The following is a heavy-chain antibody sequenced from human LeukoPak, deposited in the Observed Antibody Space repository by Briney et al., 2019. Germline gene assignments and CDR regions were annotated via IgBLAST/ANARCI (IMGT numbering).Heavy chain of an antibody. CDR1: GFTFSSYG. J-gene: IGHJ4*02. CDR3: AKEGIAVAGPYFDY. D-gene: IGHD6-19*01. CDR2: ISYDGSNT. V-gene: IGHV3-30*18. Sequence: GGSLRLSCAASGFTFSSYGMYWVRQAPGKGLEWVAVISYDGSNTYYADSVKGRFTISRDNSKNTLYLQMNSLRAEDTAVYYCAKEGIAVAGPYFDYWGQGTLVTVSS.